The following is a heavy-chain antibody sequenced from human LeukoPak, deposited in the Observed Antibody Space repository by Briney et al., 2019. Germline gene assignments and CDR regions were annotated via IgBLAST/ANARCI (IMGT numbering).Heavy chain of an antibody. CDR1: GGTFSSYA. CDR2: IIPIFGTA. J-gene: IGHJ5*02. CDR3: ARDVAGASGSAYP. Sequence: ASVKVSCKASGGTFSSYAISWVRQAPGQGLEWMGGIIPIFGTANYAQKFQGRVTITADKSTSTAYMELSSLRSEDTAVYYCARDVAGASGSAYPWGQGTLVTVSS. D-gene: IGHD5-12*01. V-gene: IGHV1-69*06.